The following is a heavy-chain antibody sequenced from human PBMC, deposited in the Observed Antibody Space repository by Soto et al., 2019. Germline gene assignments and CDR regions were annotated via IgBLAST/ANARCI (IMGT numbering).Heavy chain of an antibody. V-gene: IGHV1-69*13. CDR1: GGTFSSYA. D-gene: IGHD6-13*01. CDR3: ARVPIAAAGPAAY. Sequence: SVKVSCKASGGTFSSYAISWVRQAPGQGLEWMGGIIPIFGTANYAQKFQGRVTITADESTSTAYMELSSLRSEDTAVYYCARVPIAAAGPAAYWGQGTLVTVSS. CDR2: IIPIFGTA. J-gene: IGHJ4*02.